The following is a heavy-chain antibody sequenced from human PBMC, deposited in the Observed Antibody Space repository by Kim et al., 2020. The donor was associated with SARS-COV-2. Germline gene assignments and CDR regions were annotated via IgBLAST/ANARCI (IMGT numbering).Heavy chain of an antibody. V-gene: IGHV5-51*01. CDR2: VYPGDSDT. J-gene: IGHJ5*01. D-gene: IGHD6-19*01. CDR1: GFTFTNYW. CDR3: ARHHPLSSLNHNWFDS. Sequence: GESLKISCKGLGFTFTNYWIAWVRQKPGKGLEWMGIVYPGDSDTRYSPSFQGQVTMSADKSVNIAYLQWSSLKASDTAVYYCARHHPLSSLNHNWFDSWGLGSLVIVSS.